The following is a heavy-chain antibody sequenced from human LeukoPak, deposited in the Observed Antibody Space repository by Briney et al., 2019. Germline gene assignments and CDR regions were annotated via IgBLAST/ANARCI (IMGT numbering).Heavy chain of an antibody. CDR1: GFTLSSYS. CDR2: ISSSSSYI. CDR3: ARDGGSYFAFDI. V-gene: IGHV3-21*01. D-gene: IGHD1-26*01. Sequence: GGSLRLSCAASGFTLSSYSMNWVRQAPGKGLEWVSSISSSSSYIYYADSVEGRFTISRDNAKNSLYLQMNSLRAEDTAVYYCARDGGSYFAFDIWGQGTMVTVSS. J-gene: IGHJ3*02.